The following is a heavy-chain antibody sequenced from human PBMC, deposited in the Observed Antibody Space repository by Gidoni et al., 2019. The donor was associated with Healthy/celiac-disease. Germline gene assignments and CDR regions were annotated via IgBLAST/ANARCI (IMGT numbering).Heavy chain of an antibody. CDR1: GFTFSSYA. V-gene: IGHV3-64*01. J-gene: IGHJ4*02. CDR3: ARGGGYDYSPLNY. D-gene: IGHD5-12*01. CDR2: ISSNGGST. Sequence: EVQLVESGGGLVQPGGSLRLSCAASGFTFSSYAMHWVRRAPGKGLEYVSAISSNGGSTYYANSVKGRFTISRDNSKNTLYLQMGSLRAEDMAVYYCARGGGYDYSPLNYWGQGTLVTVSS.